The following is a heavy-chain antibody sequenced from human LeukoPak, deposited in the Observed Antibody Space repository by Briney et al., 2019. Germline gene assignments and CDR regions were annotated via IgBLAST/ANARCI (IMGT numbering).Heavy chain of an antibody. D-gene: IGHD6-13*01. V-gene: IGHV1-8*03. CDR3: ARVAGSWDFDY. Sequence: ASVKVSCKASGYTFTSYDINWVRQATGQELEWMGWMNTNSGNTGYAQKFQGRVTITRNTSISTAYMELSSLRSEDTAVYYCARVAGSWDFDYWGQGTLVTVSS. CDR1: GYTFTSYD. CDR2: MNTNSGNT. J-gene: IGHJ4*02.